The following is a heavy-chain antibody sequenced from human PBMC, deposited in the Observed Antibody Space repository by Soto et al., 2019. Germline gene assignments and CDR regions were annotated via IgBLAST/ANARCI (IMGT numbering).Heavy chain of an antibody. CDR1: GFTFSSYA. CDR2: ISGSSSST. CDR3: AREPSYYDFWSGYPSQGIDY. J-gene: IGHJ4*02. D-gene: IGHD3-3*01. Sequence: PGGSLRLSCAASGFTFSSYAMSWVRQAPGKGLEWVSAISGSSSSTYYADSVKGRFTISRDNAKNSLYLQMNSLRAEDTAVYYCAREPSYYDFWSGYPSQGIDYWGQGTLVTVSS. V-gene: IGHV3-21*01.